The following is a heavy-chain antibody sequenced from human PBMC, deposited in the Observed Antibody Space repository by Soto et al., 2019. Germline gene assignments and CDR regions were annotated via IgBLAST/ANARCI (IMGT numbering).Heavy chain of an antibody. J-gene: IGHJ6*02. CDR1: GGTFSSYA. CDR2: IIPIFGTA. D-gene: IGHD5-12*01. V-gene: IGHV1-69*13. Sequence: GASVKVSCKASGGTFSSYAISWVRQAPGQGLEWMGGIIPIFGTANYAQKFQGRVTITADESTSTAYMELSSLRSEDTAVYYCARGYTSGGYYYYGMDVWGQGTTVTVSS. CDR3: ARGYTSGGYYYYGMDV.